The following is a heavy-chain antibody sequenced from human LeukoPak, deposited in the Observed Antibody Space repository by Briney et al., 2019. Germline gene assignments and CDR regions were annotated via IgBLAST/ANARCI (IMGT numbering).Heavy chain of an antibody. D-gene: IGHD6-6*01. Sequence: ASVKVSCKASGYTFTSYDINWVRQATGQGLEWMGWMNPNSGNTGYAQKFQGRVTMTRNTSISTAYMELSSLRSEDTAVYYCARGLEQLEGFDYWGQGTLVTVSS. CDR2: MNPNSGNT. V-gene: IGHV1-8*01. J-gene: IGHJ4*02. CDR3: ARGLEQLEGFDY. CDR1: GYTFTSYD.